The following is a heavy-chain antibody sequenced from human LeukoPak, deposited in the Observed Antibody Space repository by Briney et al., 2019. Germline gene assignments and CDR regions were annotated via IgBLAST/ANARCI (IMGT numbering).Heavy chain of an antibody. CDR2: MNPNSGNT. Sequence: ASVKVSCKASGYTFTSYGINWVRQATGQGLEWMGWMNPNSGNTGYAQKFQGRVTMTRNTSISTAYMELSSLRSEDTAVYYCARDLYCSSTSCYNAGYWGQGTLVTVSS. CDR3: ARDLYCSSTSCYNAGY. J-gene: IGHJ4*02. CDR1: GYTFTSYG. V-gene: IGHV1-8*02. D-gene: IGHD2-2*02.